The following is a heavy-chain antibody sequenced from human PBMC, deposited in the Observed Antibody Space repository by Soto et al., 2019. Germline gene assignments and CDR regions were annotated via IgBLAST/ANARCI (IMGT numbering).Heavy chain of an antibody. Sequence: QVQLVQSGAEVKKPGSSVKVSCKASGGTFSSYTISWVRQAPGQGLEWMGRIIPILGIANYAQKFQGRVTITADKSTSTAYLELSGLRSEDTAVYSCARDNSAGHFDLWGRGTLVTVSS. J-gene: IGHJ2*01. CDR2: IIPILGIA. CDR1: GGTFSSYT. V-gene: IGHV1-69*08. D-gene: IGHD3-10*01. CDR3: ARDNSAGHFDL.